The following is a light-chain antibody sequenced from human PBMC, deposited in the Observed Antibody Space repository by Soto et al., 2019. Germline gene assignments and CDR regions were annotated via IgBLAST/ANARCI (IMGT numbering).Light chain of an antibody. J-gene: IGKJ5*01. V-gene: IGKV3-11*01. CDR3: QQRNNWPRFT. CDR1: QSVSSY. CDR2: GAS. Sequence: EIVLTQSPATLSLSPGERATLSCRASQSVSSYLAWYQQKPGQAPRLLIYGASNRATGIPARFSGSGSGTEFTLTISSLEPEDFAVYYCQQRNNWPRFTFGQGTQLEIK.